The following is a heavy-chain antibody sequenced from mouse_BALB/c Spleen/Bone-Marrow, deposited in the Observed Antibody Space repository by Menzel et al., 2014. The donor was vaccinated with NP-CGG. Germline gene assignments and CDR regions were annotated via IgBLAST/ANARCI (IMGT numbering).Heavy chain of an antibody. V-gene: IGHV5-12-1*01. CDR2: ISSGGGST. Sequence: DVMLVESGGGLVKPGGSLKLSCAASGFAFSGNDMFWVRQTPEKRLEWVAYISSGGGSTYYPDTVKGRFAISRDNAKNTLYLQMNSLKSEDTAMYYCARQRGYAYAMDYWGQGTSVTVSS. D-gene: IGHD2-2*01. CDR3: ARQRGYAYAMDY. J-gene: IGHJ4*01. CDR1: GFAFSGND.